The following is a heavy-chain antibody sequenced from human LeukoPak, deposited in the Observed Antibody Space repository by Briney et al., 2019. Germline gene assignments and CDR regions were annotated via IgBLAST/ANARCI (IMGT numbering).Heavy chain of an antibody. J-gene: IGHJ4*02. D-gene: IGHD6-13*01. CDR1: GFTFSSYA. CDR2: ISTGGGIT. V-gene: IGHV3-23*01. Sequence: GGSLRLSCAASGFTFSSYAMSWVRQAPGKGLEWVSGISTGGGITYYEDSVKGRFTISRDNSKNTLYLQMNSLRAEDTAIYSCAKDLLSHSNSWYYFDFWGQGTLVTVSS. CDR3: AKDLLSHSNSWYYFDF.